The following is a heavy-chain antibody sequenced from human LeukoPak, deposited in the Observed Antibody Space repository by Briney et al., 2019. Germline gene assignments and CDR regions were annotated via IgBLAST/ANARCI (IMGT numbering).Heavy chain of an antibody. CDR3: ARTYSSSWTFDY. CDR2: IYPGDSET. CDR1: GYLFTSYW. Sequence: RGGAPKISCKGSGYLFTSYWIGRVRQLPGKGLEWVGIIYPGDSETRYSPSFQGQVTISADKSISTAYLQWSSLKASDTAMYYCARTYSSSWTFDYWGQGTLVTVSS. V-gene: IGHV5-51*01. J-gene: IGHJ4*02. D-gene: IGHD6-13*01.